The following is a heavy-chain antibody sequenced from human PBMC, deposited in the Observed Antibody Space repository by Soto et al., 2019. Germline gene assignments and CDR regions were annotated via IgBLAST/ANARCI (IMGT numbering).Heavy chain of an antibody. CDR3: ARDRVDYYDSSGYPTLDF. Sequence: PGGSLRLSCAASGFTFSDYYMSWIRQAPGKGLEWVSYISSSSSYTNYADSVKGRFTISRDNAKNSLYLQMNSLRVEDTAVYYCARDRVDYYDSSGYPTLDFWGQGTLVTVSS. CDR2: ISSSSSYT. CDR1: GFTFSDYY. J-gene: IGHJ4*02. V-gene: IGHV3-11*06. D-gene: IGHD3-22*01.